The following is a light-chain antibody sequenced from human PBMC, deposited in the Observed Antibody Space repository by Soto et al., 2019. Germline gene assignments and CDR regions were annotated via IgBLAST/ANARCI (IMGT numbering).Light chain of an antibody. CDR3: SSYTSNSTLYV. Sequence: QSALTQPASVSGSPGQSITISCTGTSSDVGGYNYVSWYQQHPGKAPKLMIFEVSSRPSGVSYRFSGSKSGNTASLTISGLRAEDEADYDCSSYTSNSTLYVFGSGTKVTVL. J-gene: IGLJ1*01. CDR1: SSDVGGYNY. V-gene: IGLV2-14*01. CDR2: EVS.